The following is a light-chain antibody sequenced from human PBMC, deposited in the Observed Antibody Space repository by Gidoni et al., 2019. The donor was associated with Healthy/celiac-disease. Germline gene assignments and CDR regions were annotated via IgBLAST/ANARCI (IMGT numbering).Light chain of an antibody. CDR2: DDS. Sequence: SYVLTQPPSVSVAPGQTARITCGGNNIGSKRVHWYQQKPGQAPVLVVYDDSDRPPGIPERFSGSNSGNTATLTISRVEAGDEADYYCQVWDSSSDHPVVFGGGTKLTVL. V-gene: IGLV3-21*02. CDR3: QVWDSSSDHPVV. CDR1: NIGSKR. J-gene: IGLJ2*01.